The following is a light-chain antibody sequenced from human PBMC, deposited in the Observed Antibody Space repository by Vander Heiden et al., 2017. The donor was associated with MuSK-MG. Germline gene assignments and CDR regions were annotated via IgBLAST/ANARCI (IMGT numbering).Light chain of an antibody. CDR3: CSYAGSYTWV. CDR1: SSDVGGYNY. CDR2: DVS. J-gene: IGLJ3*02. V-gene: IGLV2-11*01. Sequence: QSALTQPRSVSGSPGQSVTISCTGTSSDVGGYNYVSWYQQHPGKPPKLMIYDVSKRPSGVPDRFSGSKSGNTASLTISGLQAEDEADYYCCSYAGSYTWVFGGGTKLTVL.